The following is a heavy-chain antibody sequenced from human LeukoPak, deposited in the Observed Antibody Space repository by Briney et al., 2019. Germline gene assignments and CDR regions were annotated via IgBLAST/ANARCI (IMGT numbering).Heavy chain of an antibody. CDR1: GGSISSYY. D-gene: IGHD2-8*01. CDR3: ARDSRYCTNGVCYSNWYFDL. J-gene: IGHJ2*01. CDR2: IYYSGST. Sequence: SETLSLTCTVSGGSISSYYWSWIRQPPGKGLEWIGYIYYSGSTNYNPSLKSRVTISVDTSKNQFSLKLSSVTAADTAVYYCARDSRYCTNGVCYSNWYFDLWGRGTLVTVSS. V-gene: IGHV4-59*01.